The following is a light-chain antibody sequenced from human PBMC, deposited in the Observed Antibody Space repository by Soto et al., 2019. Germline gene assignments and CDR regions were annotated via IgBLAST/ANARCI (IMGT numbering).Light chain of an antibody. CDR3: QQYDSSPLT. Sequence: EIVLTQSPGTLSLSPGERATLSCMASQSVSSNYLAWHQQKPGQAPRLLIYGASSRATGIPDRFSGSGSGTDFTLTISRLEPEDFAVYYCQQYDSSPLTFGGGTKVEIK. CDR1: QSVSSNY. J-gene: IGKJ4*01. V-gene: IGKV3-20*01. CDR2: GAS.